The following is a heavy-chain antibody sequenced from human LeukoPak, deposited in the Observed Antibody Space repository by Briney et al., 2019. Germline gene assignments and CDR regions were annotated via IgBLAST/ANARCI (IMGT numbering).Heavy chain of an antibody. CDR2: IYHSGST. CDR1: GGSISSGGYY. Sequence: KPSETLSLTCTVSGGSISSGGYYWSWIRQPPGKGLEWIGYIYHSGSTYYNPSLKSRVTISVDRSKNQFSLKLSSVTAADTALYYCAKDKGSDGSGSYSDYWGQGTLVTVSS. V-gene: IGHV4-30-2*01. CDR3: AKDKGSDGSGSYSDY. D-gene: IGHD3-10*01. J-gene: IGHJ4*02.